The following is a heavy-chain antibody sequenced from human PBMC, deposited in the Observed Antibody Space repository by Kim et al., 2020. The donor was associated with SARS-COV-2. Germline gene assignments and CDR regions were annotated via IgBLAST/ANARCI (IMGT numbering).Heavy chain of an antibody. V-gene: IGHV1-24*01. CDR2: FDPEDGET. CDR3: ATDVRYSGRTTDLDY. D-gene: IGHD1-26*01. CDR1: GYTLTELS. Sequence: ASVKVSCKVSGYTLTELSMHWVRQAPGKGLEWMGGFDPEDGETIYAQKFQGRVTMTEDTSTDTAYMELSSLRSEDTAVYYCATDVRYSGRTTDLDYWGQGTLVTVSS. J-gene: IGHJ4*02.